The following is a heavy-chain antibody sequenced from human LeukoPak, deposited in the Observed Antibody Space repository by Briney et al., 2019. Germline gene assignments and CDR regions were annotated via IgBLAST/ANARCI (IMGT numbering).Heavy chain of an antibody. Sequence: GGSLRLSCAASGFTFSSYAMSWVRQAPGKGLECVSIISGSGGSTYYVDSVKGRFTISRDNSKNTLYLQMNSLRAEDTAIYYCAENRDYYDSSGYFRAEDFQHWGQGTLVTVSS. V-gene: IGHV3-23*01. CDR1: GFTFSSYA. J-gene: IGHJ1*01. CDR3: AENRDYYDSSGYFRAEDFQH. CDR2: ISGSGGST. D-gene: IGHD3-22*01.